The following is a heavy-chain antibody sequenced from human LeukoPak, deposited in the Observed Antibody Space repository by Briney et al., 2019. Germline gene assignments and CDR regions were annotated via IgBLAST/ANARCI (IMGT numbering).Heavy chain of an antibody. Sequence: GGSLRLSCAASGFTFNSYSMNWVRQAPGRGLEWLSYISSDSRVMYYAESVRGRFTISRDNSKNTLYLQMNSLRAEDTAVYYCARATPGYSGYDWPFDYWGQGTLVTVSS. J-gene: IGHJ4*02. CDR1: GFTFNSYS. D-gene: IGHD5-12*01. V-gene: IGHV3-48*01. CDR2: ISSDSRVM. CDR3: ARATPGYSGYDWPFDY.